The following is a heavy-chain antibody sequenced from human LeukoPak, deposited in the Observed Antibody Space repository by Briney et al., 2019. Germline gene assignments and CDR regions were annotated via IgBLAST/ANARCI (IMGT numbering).Heavy chain of an antibody. Sequence: SETLSLTCTVSGAAVSAYYWTWIRQPPGKRLEWLGYIHYSGSTNYNPSLNSRVTMSLDASKNQFSLKLSSVSAADTAVYYCVQVCLAGLFDPWGQGTLVTVSS. D-gene: IGHD3-16*01. CDR1: GAAVSAYY. V-gene: IGHV4-59*02. CDR3: VQVCLAGLFDP. J-gene: IGHJ5*02. CDR2: IHYSGST.